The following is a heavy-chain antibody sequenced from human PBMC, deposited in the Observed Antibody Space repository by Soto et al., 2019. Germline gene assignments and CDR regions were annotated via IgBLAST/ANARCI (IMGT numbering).Heavy chain of an antibody. V-gene: IGHV2-70*11. CDR3: ARKEFWSGSFDY. J-gene: IGHJ4*02. CDR1: GFSLKTRGMC. Sequence: SGPTLVNPTQTLTLTCTFSGFSLKTRGMCVSWIRQPPGKALEWLARVEWDDDKYYTTSLKSRPTISKDTSKNQVVLTMTNMDPVDTATYYCARKEFWSGSFDYWGQGTQVTVSS. D-gene: IGHD3-3*01. CDR2: VEWDDDK.